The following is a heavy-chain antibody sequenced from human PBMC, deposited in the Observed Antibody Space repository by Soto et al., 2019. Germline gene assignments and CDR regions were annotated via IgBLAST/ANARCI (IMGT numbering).Heavy chain of an antibody. CDR1: GGSISSGGYY. Sequence: SETLSLTCTVSGGSISSGGYYWSWIRQHPGKGLEWIGYIYYSGSTYYNPSLKSRVTISVDTSKNQFSLKLSSVTAADTAVYYCARARYCSSTSCYITGEFDPWGQGTLVTVSS. V-gene: IGHV4-31*03. J-gene: IGHJ5*02. CDR3: ARARYCSSTSCYITGEFDP. D-gene: IGHD2-2*02. CDR2: IYYSGST.